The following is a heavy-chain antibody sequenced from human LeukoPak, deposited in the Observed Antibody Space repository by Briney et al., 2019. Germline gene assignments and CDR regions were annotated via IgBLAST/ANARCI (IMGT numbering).Heavy chain of an antibody. CDR2: ISAYNGNT. V-gene: IGHV1-18*01. Sequence: ASVKVSCKASGGTFSSYAISWVRQAPGQGLEWMGWISAYNGNTNYAQKLQGRVTMTTDTSTSTAYMELRSLRSDDTAVYYCARDLVIGGIAAAGTGYWGQGTLVTVSS. D-gene: IGHD6-13*01. CDR3: ARDLVIGGIAAAGTGY. J-gene: IGHJ4*02. CDR1: GGTFSSYA.